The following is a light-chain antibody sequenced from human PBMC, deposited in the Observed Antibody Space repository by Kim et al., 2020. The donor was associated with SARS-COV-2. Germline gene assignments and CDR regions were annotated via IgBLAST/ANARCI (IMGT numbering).Light chain of an antibody. V-gene: IGKV3-20*01. J-gene: IGKJ1*01. CDR3: QQYGNSPPTWT. CDR1: QSVSSNY. CDR2: GTS. Sequence: GERATLSCRASQSVSSNYLAWYQQKPGQAPRLLIYGTSSRATGIPDRFSGSGSGTDFTLTISRLEPEDFAVYYCQQYGNSPPTWTFGQGTKVDIK.